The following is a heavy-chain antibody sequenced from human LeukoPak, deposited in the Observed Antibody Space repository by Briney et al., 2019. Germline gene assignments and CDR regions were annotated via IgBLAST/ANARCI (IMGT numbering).Heavy chain of an antibody. J-gene: IGHJ3*01. CDR2: VYKSGDV. CDR3: ASGKYFYDDPASLNRASRTALDL. CDR1: GDSTAGRY. V-gene: IGHV4-59*11. D-gene: IGHD3-16*01. Sequence: SETLSLTCSVSGDSTAGRYWSWIRQSPGKGLEWLGLVYKSGDVNYHPSFRSRLSVSLDRSKTQVSLRLRSVTAADTAVYYCASGKYFYDDPASLNRASRTALDLWARGTMVIVSS.